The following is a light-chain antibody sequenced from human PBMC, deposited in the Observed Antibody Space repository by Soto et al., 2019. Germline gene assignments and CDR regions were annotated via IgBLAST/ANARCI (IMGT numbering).Light chain of an antibody. V-gene: IGKV3-20*01. CDR3: QLYGSSCT. J-gene: IGKJ1*01. CDR1: QSVSSSY. CDR2: GAS. Sequence: EIVLTQSPGTLSLSPGERATLSCRASQSVSSSYLAWYQQKPGQAPRLLIYGASSSATGIPDRFSGSGAGTDFTLTISRLEPEDCAVYYCQLYGSSCTFGQGTKVEIK.